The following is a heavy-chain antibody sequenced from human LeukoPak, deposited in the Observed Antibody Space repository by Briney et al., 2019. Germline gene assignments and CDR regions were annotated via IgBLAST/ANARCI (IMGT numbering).Heavy chain of an antibody. Sequence: GASVKVSCKASGYTFTSYGISWVRQAPGQGLEWMGWISVYNGNTNYAQKFQGRVTMTTDTSTSTAYMELRSLRSDDTAVYYCARVPSSGLRGDYYFDYWGQGTLVTVSS. CDR1: GYTFTSYG. J-gene: IGHJ4*02. CDR2: ISVYNGNT. V-gene: IGHV1-18*01. D-gene: IGHD2-2*01. CDR3: ARVPSSGLRGDYYFDY.